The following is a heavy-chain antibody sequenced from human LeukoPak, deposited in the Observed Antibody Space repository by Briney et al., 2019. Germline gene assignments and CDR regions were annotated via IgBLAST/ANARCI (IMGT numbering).Heavy chain of an antibody. CDR2: ISGSGGST. CDR3: AKTYYYDTSGSYYFDF. J-gene: IGHJ4*02. Sequence: GGSLRLSCAASGFTFSSYAMSWVRQAPGMGLERVSRISGSGGSTYYADSVKGRFTISRDNSKNTLYLQMTSLSAEDTAVYYCAKTYYYDTSGSYYFDFWGQGTLVTVSS. V-gene: IGHV3-23*01. D-gene: IGHD3-22*01. CDR1: GFTFSSYA.